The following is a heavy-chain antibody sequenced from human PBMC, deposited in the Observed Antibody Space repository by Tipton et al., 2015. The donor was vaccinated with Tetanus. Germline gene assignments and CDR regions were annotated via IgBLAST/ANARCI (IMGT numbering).Heavy chain of an antibody. D-gene: IGHD4-17*01. CDR2: IYYSGSS. V-gene: IGHV4-39*01. J-gene: IGHJ3*01. CDR3: ARPSTTVTPRAFDV. CDR1: GGSISGSSYY. Sequence: TLSLTCSVSGGSISGSSYYWSWIRQPPGKGLEWIGSIYYSGSSYYNPSLESRVTISLDTSKNRFSLKLTSVTAADAAVYYCARPSTTVTPRAFDVWGQGTMVTVSS.